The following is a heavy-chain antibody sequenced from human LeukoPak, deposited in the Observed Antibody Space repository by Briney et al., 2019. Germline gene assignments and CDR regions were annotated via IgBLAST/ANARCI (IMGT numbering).Heavy chain of an antibody. D-gene: IGHD1-26*01. CDR3: AADVSNRGRYSGPDSFDL. CDR2: IVVGSGAT. CDR1: GFTFSTSA. J-gene: IGHJ3*01. V-gene: IGHV1-58*01. Sequence: GASVKVSCKASGFTFSTSAVQWVRQARGQRLEWIGWIVVGSGATKNTQSLQGRVTITRDMSTSTAYMELSSLRSEDTAVYYCAADVSNRGRYSGPDSFDLWGHGTMVTVSS.